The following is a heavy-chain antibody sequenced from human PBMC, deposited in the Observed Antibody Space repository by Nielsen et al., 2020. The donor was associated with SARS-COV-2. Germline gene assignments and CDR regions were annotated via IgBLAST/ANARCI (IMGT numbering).Heavy chain of an antibody. Sequence: GESLKISCAASAFTFSTYWMHWVRQAPGKGLVWVSRINSDGSSTSYADSVKGRFTISRDNAKNSLYLQMNSLRAEDTAVYYCARDMPHSGYDVDWIDYWGQGTLVTVSS. D-gene: IGHD5-12*01. V-gene: IGHV3-74*01. J-gene: IGHJ4*02. CDR3: ARDMPHSGYDVDWIDY. CDR2: INSDGSST. CDR1: AFTFSTYW.